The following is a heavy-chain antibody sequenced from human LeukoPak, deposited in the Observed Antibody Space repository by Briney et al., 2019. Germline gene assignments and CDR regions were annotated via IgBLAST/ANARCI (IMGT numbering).Heavy chain of an antibody. CDR2: ISSSSSTI. Sequence: GGSLRLSCAASGFTSSSYGMNWVRQAPGKGLEWVSYISSSSSTIYYADSVKGRFTISRDNAKNSLYLQMNSLRAEDTAVYYCAREADCSSTSCYVKYYYYMDVWGKGTTVTVSS. V-gene: IGHV3-48*01. CDR1: GFTSSSYG. J-gene: IGHJ6*03. D-gene: IGHD2-2*01. CDR3: AREADCSSTSCYVKYYYYMDV.